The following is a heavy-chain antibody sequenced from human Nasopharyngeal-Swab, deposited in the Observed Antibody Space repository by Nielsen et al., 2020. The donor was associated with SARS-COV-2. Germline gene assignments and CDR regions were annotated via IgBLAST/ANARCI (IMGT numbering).Heavy chain of an antibody. V-gene: IGHV3-48*02. J-gene: IGHJ6*03. Sequence: WIRQPPGKGLEWLSYISTSGNTVYYADSVKGRFTISRDNAENSLYLQMNSLRDEDTAVYYCAKAALIGNYFYYYYYMDVWGKGTTVTVSS. CDR3: AKAALIGNYFYYYYYMDV. CDR2: ISTSGNTV. D-gene: IGHD1-26*01.